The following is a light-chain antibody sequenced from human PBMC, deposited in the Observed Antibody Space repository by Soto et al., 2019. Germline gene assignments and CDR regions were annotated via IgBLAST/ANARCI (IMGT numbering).Light chain of an antibody. CDR2: GAS. CDR1: QSVSSN. Sequence: EIVMTQSPATLSVSPGERATLSCRASQSVSSNLAWYQQKPGQAPRLLIYGASTRATGIPARFSGSGSGTEVTLTIISLQSEDFAVYYCQQYNNWPYTFGQGTKLDIK. CDR3: QQYNNWPYT. V-gene: IGKV3-15*01. J-gene: IGKJ2*01.